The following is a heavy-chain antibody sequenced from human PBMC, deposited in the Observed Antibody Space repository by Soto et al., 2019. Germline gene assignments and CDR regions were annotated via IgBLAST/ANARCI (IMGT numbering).Heavy chain of an antibody. CDR1: GFSLSTNGVG. V-gene: IGHV2-5*02. CDR2: IYWDDDK. CDR3: ANRKRFGSTYYDMGMDA. Sequence: QITLRESGPTLVKSGQTLTLTCTFSGFSLSTNGVGVGWIRQPPRKALEWLTLIYWDDDKRYSSSLKSRLTISXAXSXNXXVLALTHMNPLDPATYYCANRKRFGSTYYDMGMDARCQETTVTVSS. J-gene: IGHJ6*02. D-gene: IGHD3-22*01.